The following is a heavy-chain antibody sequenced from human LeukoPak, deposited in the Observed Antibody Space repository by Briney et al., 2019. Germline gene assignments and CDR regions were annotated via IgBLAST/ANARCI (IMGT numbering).Heavy chain of an antibody. CDR3: ARAHNWKYGTFDY. CDR1: GFTFSIYG. J-gene: IGHJ4*02. CDR2: IAEDGKAT. D-gene: IGHD1-7*01. V-gene: IGHV3-30*03. Sequence: GGSLRLSCAASGFTFSIYGTHWVRQAPGKGLEWVAVIAEDGKATYYADSVKGRFTISRDNSKNTLYLQMNSLRVEDTAVYYCARAHNWKYGTFDYWGQGTLVTVSS.